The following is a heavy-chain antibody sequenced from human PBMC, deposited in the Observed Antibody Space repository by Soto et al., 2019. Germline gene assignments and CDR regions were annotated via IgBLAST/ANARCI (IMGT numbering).Heavy chain of an antibody. CDR1: GGTFSSYA. CDR2: MNPNSGNT. V-gene: IGHV1-8*02. J-gene: IGHJ6*03. CDR3: ARGDMDV. Sequence: GASVKVSCKASGGTFSSYAISWVRQATGQGLEWMGWMNPNSGNTGYAQKFQGRVTMTRNTSISTAYMELSSLRSEDTAVYYCARGDMDVWGKGTTVTVSS.